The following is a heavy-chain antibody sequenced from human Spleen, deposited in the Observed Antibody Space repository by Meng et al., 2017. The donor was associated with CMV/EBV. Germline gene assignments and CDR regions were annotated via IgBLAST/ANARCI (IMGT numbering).Heavy chain of an antibody. CDR3: AKHAYDSSGYRMGC. J-gene: IGHJ4*02. V-gene: IGHV3-23*01. CDR1: GLTFNSYA. CDR2: ISGSGGST. Sequence: GESLKISCGASGLTFNSYAMSWVRHAPGKGLEWVSGISGSGGSTYYADSVKGRFTISRDNSKNTLYIQMNSLRAEDTAVYYCAKHAYDSSGYRMGCWGQGTLVTVSS. D-gene: IGHD3-22*01.